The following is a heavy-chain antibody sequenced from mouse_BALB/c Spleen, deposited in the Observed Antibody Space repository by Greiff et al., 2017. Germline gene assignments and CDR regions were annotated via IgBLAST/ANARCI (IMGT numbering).Heavy chain of an antibody. Sequence: QVQLKQPGAELVKPGASVKLSCKASGYTFTSYWMHWVKQRPGQGLEWIGEINPSNGRTNYNEKFKSKATLTVDKSSSTAYMQLSSLTSEDSAVYYCARSRDGYYYAMDYWGQGTSVTVSS. CDR3: ARSRDGYYYAMDY. CDR2: INPSNGRT. D-gene: IGHD2-3*01. J-gene: IGHJ4*01. CDR1: GYTFTSYW. V-gene: IGHV1S81*02.